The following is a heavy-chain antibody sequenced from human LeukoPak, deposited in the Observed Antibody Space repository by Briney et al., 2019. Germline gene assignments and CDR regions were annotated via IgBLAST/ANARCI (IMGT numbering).Heavy chain of an antibody. D-gene: IGHD3-10*01. J-gene: IGHJ4*02. CDR2: ISSSSSYI. Sequence: GGSLRLSCAASGFTFSSYSMNWVRQAPGKGLEWVSSISSSSSYIYYADSVKGRFTISRDNAKNSLYLQMNSLRAEDTAVYYCARGGFSYYGLGYWGQGTLVTVSS. CDR3: ARGGFSYYGLGY. V-gene: IGHV3-21*01. CDR1: GFTFSSYS.